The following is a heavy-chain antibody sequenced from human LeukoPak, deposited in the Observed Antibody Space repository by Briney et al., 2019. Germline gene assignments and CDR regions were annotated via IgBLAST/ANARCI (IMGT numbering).Heavy chain of an antibody. CDR1: GYTFTSSD. Sequence: ASVKVSCKASGYTFTSSDIYWVRQATGQGLEWMGWMNPSSGNTGYAQKLQGRVTMTTDTSTSTAYMELRSLRSDDTAVYYCAGVRRGVFAFDIWGQGTMVTVSS. D-gene: IGHD3-10*01. CDR3: AGVRRGVFAFDI. J-gene: IGHJ3*02. CDR2: MNPSSGNT. V-gene: IGHV1-8*01.